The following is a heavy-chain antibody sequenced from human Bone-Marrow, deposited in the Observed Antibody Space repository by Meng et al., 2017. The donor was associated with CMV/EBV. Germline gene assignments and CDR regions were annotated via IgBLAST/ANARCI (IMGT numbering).Heavy chain of an antibody. CDR1: GFTFSTYE. CDR2: VGGSGLTI. J-gene: IGHJ4*02. CDR3: ARNLENHAYSSSSAVPDY. D-gene: IGHD6-6*01. V-gene: IGHV3-48*03. Sequence: GESLKISCVASGFTFSTYEINWVRQAPGKGLEWVSYVGGSGLTIYYADSVKGRFTISRDNSKNTLYLQMNSLRAEDTAVYYCARNLENHAYSSSSAVPDYWGQGTLVTVSS.